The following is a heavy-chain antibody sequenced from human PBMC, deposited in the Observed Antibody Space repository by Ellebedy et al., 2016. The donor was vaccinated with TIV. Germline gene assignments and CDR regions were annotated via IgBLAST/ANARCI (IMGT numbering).Heavy chain of an antibody. CDR3: AKGSFPFGDKSERIYSFQY. D-gene: IGHD3-10*01. CDR2: GYT. V-gene: IGHV3-53*04. CDR1: GFTFGDYY. Sequence: PGGSLRLSCVASGFTFGDYYMSWVRQAPGKGLEWVGGYTNYADSVKGRFTISTHNSRNTLYLQMTNLRTEDTAVYYCAKGSFPFGDKSERIYSFQYWGQGTLVTVSS. J-gene: IGHJ4*02.